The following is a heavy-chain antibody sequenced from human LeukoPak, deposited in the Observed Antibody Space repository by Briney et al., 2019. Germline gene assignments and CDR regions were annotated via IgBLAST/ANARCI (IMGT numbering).Heavy chain of an antibody. J-gene: IGHJ4*02. CDR2: ISSSSSTI. Sequence: HAGGSLTLSCAPSGFTLSSYSMNWVRQAPGKGLEWVSYISSSSSTIYYADSVKGRFTISRDNAKNSLYLQMNSLRAEDTAVYYCARHHPIQNYVWGSYRYSLFDYWGQGTLVTVSS. V-gene: IGHV3-48*01. D-gene: IGHD3-16*02. CDR3: ARHHPIQNYVWGSYRYSLFDY. CDR1: GFTLSSYS.